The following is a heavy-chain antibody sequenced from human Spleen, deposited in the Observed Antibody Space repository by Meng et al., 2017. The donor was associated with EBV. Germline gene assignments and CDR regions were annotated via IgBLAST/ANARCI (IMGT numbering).Heavy chain of an antibody. J-gene: IGHJ4*02. V-gene: IGHV4-4*02. Sequence: QVRLQESGPGLVKPSGTLSLICAVSGDSITYSNWWSWVRQPPGKGLEWIGEIYHSGSTNYNPSLKSRVTISVDKSKNQFSLKLTSVTAADTAVYYCARIDGYSNFDYWGQGTLVTVSS. CDR3: ARIDGYSNFDY. CDR1: GDSITYSNW. CDR2: IYHSGST. D-gene: IGHD5-24*01.